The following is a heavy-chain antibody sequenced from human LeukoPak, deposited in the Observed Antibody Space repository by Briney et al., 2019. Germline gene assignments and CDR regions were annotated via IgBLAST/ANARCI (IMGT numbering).Heavy chain of an antibody. Sequence: PGGSLRLSCAASGFTFSSYSMNWVRQAPGKGLEWVSSISSSSSYIYYADSVKGRFTISRDNAKNSLYLQMDSLRAEDTAVYYCARALGSCCTFDYWGQGTLVTVSS. J-gene: IGHJ4*02. CDR2: ISSSSSYI. V-gene: IGHV3-21*01. CDR3: ARALGSCCTFDY. D-gene: IGHD7-27*01. CDR1: GFTFSSYS.